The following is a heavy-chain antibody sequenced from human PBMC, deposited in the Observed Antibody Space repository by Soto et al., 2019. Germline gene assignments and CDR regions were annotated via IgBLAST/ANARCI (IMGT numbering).Heavy chain of an antibody. D-gene: IGHD5-18*01. CDR1: GGTFSSYA. Sequence: GASVKVSCKASGGTFSSYAISWVRQAPGQGLEWMGGIIPIFGTANYAQKFQGRVTITADKSTSTAYMELSSLRSEDTAVYYCARDTAMVSFDYWGQGPLVTVSS. CDR2: IIPIFGTA. CDR3: ARDTAMVSFDY. V-gene: IGHV1-69*06. J-gene: IGHJ4*02.